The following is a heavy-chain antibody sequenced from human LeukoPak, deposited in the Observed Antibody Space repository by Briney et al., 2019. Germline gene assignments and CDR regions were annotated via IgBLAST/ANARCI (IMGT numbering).Heavy chain of an antibody. J-gene: IGHJ4*02. CDR1: GYTLTELS. CDR2: FDPEDGET. Sequence: GASVKVSCKVSGYTLTELSMHWVRQAPGKGLEWMGRFDPEDGETIYAQKFQGRVTMTEDTSTNTAYMELSSLRSEDTAVYYCARETHERFGELYDYWGQGTLVTVSS. CDR3: ARETHERFGELYDY. V-gene: IGHV1-24*01. D-gene: IGHD3-10*01.